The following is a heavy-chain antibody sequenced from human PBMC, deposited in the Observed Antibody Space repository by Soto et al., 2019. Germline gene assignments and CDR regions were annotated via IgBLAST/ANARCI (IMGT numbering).Heavy chain of an antibody. D-gene: IGHD2-8*01. CDR2: IYYSGST. V-gene: IGHV4-59*08. Sequence: SETLSLTCTVSGGSISSYYWSWIRQPPGKGLEWIGYIYYSGSTNYNPSLKSRVTISVDTSKNQFSLKLSSVTAADTAVYYCGRHSLLMGFDPWGQGPLVPVSS. CDR3: GRHSLLMGFDP. CDR1: GGSISSYY. J-gene: IGHJ5*02.